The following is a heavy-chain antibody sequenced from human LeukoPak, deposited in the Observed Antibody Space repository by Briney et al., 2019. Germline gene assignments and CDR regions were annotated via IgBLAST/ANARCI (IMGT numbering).Heavy chain of an antibody. CDR3: ASARMAVADY. J-gene: IGHJ4*02. D-gene: IGHD6-19*01. Sequence: PSETLSLTCAVYGGSFSGYYWSWIRQPPGKGLEWIGEINHSGSTNYNPSLMSRVTISVDTSKNQFSLKLSSVTAADTAVYYCASARMAVADYWGQGTLVTVSS. V-gene: IGHV4-34*01. CDR1: GGSFSGYY. CDR2: INHSGST.